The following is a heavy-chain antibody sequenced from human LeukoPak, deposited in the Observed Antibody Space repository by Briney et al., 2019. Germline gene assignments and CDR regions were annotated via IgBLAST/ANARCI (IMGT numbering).Heavy chain of an antibody. CDR1: GGSFSGYY. V-gene: IGHV4-34*01. CDR2: INHSGST. J-gene: IGHJ5*02. D-gene: IGHD2-15*01. CDR3: ARGGAAKAVNWFDP. Sequence: SETLSLTCAVYGGSFSGYYWSWIRQPPGKGRQWIGEINHSGSTNYNPSLKSRVTISVDTSKNQFSLKLSSVTAADTAVYYCARGGAAKAVNWFDPWGQGTLVTVSS.